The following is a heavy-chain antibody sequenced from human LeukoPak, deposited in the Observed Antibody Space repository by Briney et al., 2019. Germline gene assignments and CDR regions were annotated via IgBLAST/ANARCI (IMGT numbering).Heavy chain of an antibody. D-gene: IGHD3-10*01. CDR1: GFTFSTLE. J-gene: IGHJ4*02. CDR3: ARGRFGLD. CDR2: ISSSGSTI. Sequence: RAGGSLRLSCAASGFTFSTLEMTWVRQAPGKGLEWVSYISSSGSTIYYADSVKSRFTISRDNAKNSLYLQMNSLRVEDTAIYHCARGRFGLDWGQGTLVTVSS. V-gene: IGHV3-48*03.